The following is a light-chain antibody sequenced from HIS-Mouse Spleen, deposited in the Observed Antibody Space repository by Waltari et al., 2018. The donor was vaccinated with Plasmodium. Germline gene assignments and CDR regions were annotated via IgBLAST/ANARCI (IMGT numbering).Light chain of an antibody. Sequence: AIQLTQSPSSLSASVGDRVTITCRSSQGISSALAWYQQKPGKALNLLIYDASILESGVPSRFSGSGSGTDFTLTISSLQPEDFATYYCQQFNSYPYTFGQGTNLEIK. J-gene: IGKJ2*01. V-gene: IGKV1-13*02. CDR1: QGISSA. CDR2: DAS. CDR3: QQFNSYPYT.